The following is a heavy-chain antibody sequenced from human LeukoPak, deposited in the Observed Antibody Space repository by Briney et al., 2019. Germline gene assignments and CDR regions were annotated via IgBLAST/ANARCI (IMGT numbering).Heavy chain of an antibody. V-gene: IGHV3-23*01. D-gene: IGHD5-18*01. J-gene: IGHJ4*02. CDR1: GFTFSSYG. Sequence: GGSLRLSCAASGFTFSSYGMSWVRQAPGKGLEWVSAISGSGGSTYYADSVKGRFTISRDNSKNTLYLQMNSLRTEDTAVYYCAKGVGWSYGYGWYFDYWGQGTLVTVSS. CDR2: ISGSGGST. CDR3: AKGVGWSYGYGWYFDY.